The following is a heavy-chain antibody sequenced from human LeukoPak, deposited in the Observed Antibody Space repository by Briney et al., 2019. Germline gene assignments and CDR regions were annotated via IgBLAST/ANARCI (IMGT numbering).Heavy chain of an antibody. V-gene: IGHV3-30*18. D-gene: IGHD3-10*01. Sequence: PGGSLRLSCAASGFGFSNFGMHWVRQAPGKGLEWVAVIAYDGTIKYNEDFVKGRFTVSKDTSENTVYLQMNILRAEDTALYYCAKDRAWLGVINSALNVWGQGTMVTVSS. CDR1: GFGFSNFG. CDR3: AKDRAWLGVINSALNV. CDR2: IAYDGTIK. J-gene: IGHJ3*01.